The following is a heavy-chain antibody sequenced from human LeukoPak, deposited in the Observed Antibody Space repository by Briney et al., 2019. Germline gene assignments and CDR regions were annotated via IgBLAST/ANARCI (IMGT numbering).Heavy chain of an antibody. D-gene: IGHD2-21*02. V-gene: IGHV3-7*01. CDR1: GFTFSSYW. J-gene: IGHJ4*02. CDR3: ARSLQHIVVVTTSRRGSSRFDY. Sequence: PGGSLRLSCAASGFTFSSYWMSWVRQAPGKGLEWVANIKQDGSEKYYVDSVEGRSTISRDNAKNSLYLQMNSLRAEDTAVYYCARSLQHIVVVTTSRRGSSRFDYWGQGTLVTVSS. CDR2: IKQDGSEK.